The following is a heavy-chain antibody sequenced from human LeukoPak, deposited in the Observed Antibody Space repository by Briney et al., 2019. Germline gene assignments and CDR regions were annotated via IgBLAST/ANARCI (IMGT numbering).Heavy chain of an antibody. CDR1: GYSISSGYY. J-gene: IGHJ4*02. CDR2: IYHSGST. V-gene: IGHV4-38-2*02. CDR3: ARAGSSSWHDY. D-gene: IGHD6-13*01. Sequence: PSETLSLTCTVSGYSISSGYYWGWIRQPPGKGLEWIGSIYHSGSTYYNPSLKSRVTISVDTSKNQFSLKLSSVTAADTAVYYCARAGSSSWHDYWGQGTLVTVSS.